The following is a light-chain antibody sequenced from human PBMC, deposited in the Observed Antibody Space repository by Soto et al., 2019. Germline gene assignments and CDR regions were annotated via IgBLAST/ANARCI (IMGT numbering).Light chain of an antibody. Sequence: QSALAQPPSASGTPGQRVTISCSGSSXNIGGNLVSWYQQVPGTAPKLLIYSNNQRPSGVPDRFSGSKSGTSASLAISGLQSEDEADYYCATWDDSLTCYVFATGTKVTVL. V-gene: IGLV1-44*01. CDR3: ATWDDSLTCYV. J-gene: IGLJ1*01. CDR2: SNN. CDR1: SXNIGGNL.